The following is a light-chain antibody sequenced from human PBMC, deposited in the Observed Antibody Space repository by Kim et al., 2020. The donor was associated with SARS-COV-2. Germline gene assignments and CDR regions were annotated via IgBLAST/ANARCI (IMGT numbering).Light chain of an antibody. CDR2: DAT. CDR3: QQYSSYSYT. CDR1: QNIDSW. Sequence: ASVGDRVTITGRASQNIDSWVAWYQQKPGKAPKYLIYDATTLKSGVPSRFSGRGSGTQFTLTITSLQPDDFATYYCQQYSSYSYTFGQGTKLEI. V-gene: IGKV1-5*01. J-gene: IGKJ2*01.